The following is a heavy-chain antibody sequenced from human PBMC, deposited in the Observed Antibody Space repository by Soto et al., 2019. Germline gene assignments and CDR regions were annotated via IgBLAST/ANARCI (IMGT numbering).Heavy chain of an antibody. CDR1: GGSISSGGYY. J-gene: IGHJ4*01. CDR2: IYYRGST. CDR3: GRETRQAGTYTTDF. V-gene: IGHV4-61*08. D-gene: IGHD1-1*01. Sequence: SETLSLTCTVSGGSISSGGYYWSWIRQHPGKGLEWIGYIYYRGSTYYNPSLKSRVTISVDTSKNQFYLKVTSVTAADTAVYYCGRETRQAGTYTTDFWGPGTLVTVSS.